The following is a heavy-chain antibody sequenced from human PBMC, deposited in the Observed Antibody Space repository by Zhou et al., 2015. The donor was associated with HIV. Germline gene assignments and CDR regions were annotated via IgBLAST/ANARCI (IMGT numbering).Heavy chain of an antibody. Sequence: QVQLVQSGTEVKKPGSSVKVSCKASGGTFSGSDISWVRQAPGQGLEWMGGFTPLYDIENYAQQFRGRLSISADKATNAAYMEMRSLRSEDTAVYYCARDRGGARPDWRYFDLWGRGTLVSVSS. D-gene: IGHD3-16*01. CDR1: GGTFSGSD. J-gene: IGHJ2*01. CDR2: FTPLYDIE. CDR3: ARDRGGARPDWRYFDL. V-gene: IGHV1-69*17.